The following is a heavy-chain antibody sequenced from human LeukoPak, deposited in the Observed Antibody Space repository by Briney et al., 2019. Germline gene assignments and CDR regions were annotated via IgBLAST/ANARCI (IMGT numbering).Heavy chain of an antibody. D-gene: IGHD6-13*01. Sequence: GGSLRLSCAASGFTFSSYGMHWVRQAPGKGLEWVAVIWYDGSNRYYADSVKGRFTISRDNSKNTLYLQMNSLRAEDTAVYYCAIDPYSSIPDYFDYWGQGTLVTVSS. CDR1: GFTFSSYG. V-gene: IGHV3-33*01. J-gene: IGHJ4*02. CDR2: IWYDGSNR. CDR3: AIDPYSSIPDYFDY.